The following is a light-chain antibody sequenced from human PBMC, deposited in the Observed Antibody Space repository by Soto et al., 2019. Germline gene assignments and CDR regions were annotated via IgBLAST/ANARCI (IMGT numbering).Light chain of an antibody. V-gene: IGKV1-12*01. CDR2: AAS. CDR1: QDVQNW. J-gene: IGKJ2*01. CDR3: QQVKSFPKT. Sequence: DIQMTQSPSSVAASLGDSVTITCRASQDVQNWLAWYQHKPGQAPKLLVFAASSLQSGVPSRFSATGFGTDFTLIINSLQPEDFATYHCQQVKSFPKTFGQGTKL.